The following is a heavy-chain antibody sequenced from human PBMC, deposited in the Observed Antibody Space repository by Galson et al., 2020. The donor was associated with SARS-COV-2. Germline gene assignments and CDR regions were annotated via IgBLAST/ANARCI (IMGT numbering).Heavy chain of an antibody. Sequence: ASVKVSCKVSGYTHTELSMHWVRQAPGKGLAWMGGFDPEDGETIYAQKFQGRVTMTEDTSTDTAYMELSSLRSEDTAVYYCATGPPYGDYRWFDPWGQGTLVTVSS. D-gene: IGHD4-17*01. CDR3: ATGPPYGDYRWFDP. J-gene: IGHJ5*02. CDR2: FDPEDGET. V-gene: IGHV1-24*01. CDR1: GYTHTELS.